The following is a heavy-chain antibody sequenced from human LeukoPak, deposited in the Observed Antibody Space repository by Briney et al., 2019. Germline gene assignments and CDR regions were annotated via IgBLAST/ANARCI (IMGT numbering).Heavy chain of an antibody. D-gene: IGHD1-26*01. CDR3: ARETSTTYDRAIDI. CDR1: GGDSINSYF. J-gene: IGHJ3*02. V-gene: IGHV4-4*07. Sequence: SETLSLTCTVSGGDSINSYFWSWIRQPAGKGLEWIGRMYTSGITNYSPSLKSRVTMSIDTSKNQISLNLTSATAADTAMYYCARETSTTYDRAIDIWGQGTMVTVSS. CDR2: MYTSGIT.